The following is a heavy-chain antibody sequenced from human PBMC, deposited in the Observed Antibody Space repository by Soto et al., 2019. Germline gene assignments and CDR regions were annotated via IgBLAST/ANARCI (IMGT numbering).Heavy chain of an antibody. D-gene: IGHD3-10*01. CDR1: GYTFTTHY. CDR2: INPSGGRT. CDR3: ARAGENYGSGTFSPPLRYYFNS. V-gene: IGHV1-46*01. Sequence: QVQLVQSGAEVKKPGASVTVSCKASGYTFTTHYMHWVRQAPGQGLEWMGIINPSGGRTTYALKFQGRVSLPSDTSTNTVYMGLSSLRSEDTAVYYCARAGENYGSGTFSPPLRYYFNSWGQGTLVTVSS. J-gene: IGHJ4*02.